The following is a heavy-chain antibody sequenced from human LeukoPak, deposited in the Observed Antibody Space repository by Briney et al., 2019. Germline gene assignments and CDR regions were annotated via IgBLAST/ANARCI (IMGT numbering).Heavy chain of an antibody. Sequence: PGGSLRLSCAASGFTLSSDSMTWVRQAQWKGREWVSYISSSSSTIYYADSVKGRFTISRDNAKNSLYLQMNSLRDEDTAVYYCARGGGSYGQDWFDPWGQGTLVTVSS. J-gene: IGHJ5*02. V-gene: IGHV3-48*02. CDR3: ARGGGSYGQDWFDP. D-gene: IGHD1-26*01. CDR1: GFTLSSDS. CDR2: ISSSSSTI.